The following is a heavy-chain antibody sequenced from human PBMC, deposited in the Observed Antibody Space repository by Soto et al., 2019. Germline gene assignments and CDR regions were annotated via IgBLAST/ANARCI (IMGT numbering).Heavy chain of an antibody. CDR2: MNPNSGNT. D-gene: IGHD3-3*01. CDR3: ARAGTYYDFWSGYHDWFDP. J-gene: IGHJ5*02. V-gene: IGHV1-8*02. Sequence: GASVKVSCKASGYTFTSYGISWVRQAPGQGLEWMGWMNPNSGNTGYAQKFQGRVTMTRNTSISTAYMELSSLRSEDTAVYYCARAGTYYDFWSGYHDWFDPWGQGTLVTVSS. CDR1: GYTFTSYG.